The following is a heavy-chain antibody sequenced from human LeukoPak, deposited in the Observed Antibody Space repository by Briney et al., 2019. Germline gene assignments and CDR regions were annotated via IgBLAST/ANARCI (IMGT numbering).Heavy chain of an antibody. CDR3: ASTGGYKNAFDI. CDR2: IKQDGSEQ. D-gene: IGHD5-24*01. CDR1: GFSLGSYW. V-gene: IGHV3-7*01. Sequence: AGGSLRLSCVASGFSLGSYWMRWVRQAPGKGLEWVANIKQDGSEQYSVDSVKGRFTSSRDNAKNSMYLQMNSLRVDDTAMYYCASTGGYKNAFDICGQGTMVTVSS. J-gene: IGHJ3*02.